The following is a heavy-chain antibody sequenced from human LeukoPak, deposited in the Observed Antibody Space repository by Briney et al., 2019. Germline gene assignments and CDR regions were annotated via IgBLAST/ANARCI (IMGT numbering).Heavy chain of an antibody. Sequence: SVNVSCKASGGTFSSYAISWVRQAPGQGLEWMGRIIPILGIANYAQKFQGRVTVTRDTPTSTVYMEMSSLRPEDTAVYYCAREESGGLFDYWGQGTLLTVSS. J-gene: IGHJ4*02. CDR3: AREESGGLFDY. D-gene: IGHD3-16*01. CDR1: GGTFSSYA. CDR2: IIPILGIA. V-gene: IGHV1-69*04.